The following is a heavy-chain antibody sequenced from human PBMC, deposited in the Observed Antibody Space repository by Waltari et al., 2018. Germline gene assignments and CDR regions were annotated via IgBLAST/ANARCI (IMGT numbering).Heavy chain of an antibody. V-gene: IGHV1-69*13. D-gene: IGHD5-12*01. J-gene: IGHJ3*02. CDR3: ARHRGYSGYDNLDACDI. CDR1: GGTFSSYA. CDR2: LIPIFGTA. Sequence: QVQLVQSGAEVKKPGSSVKVACKASGGTFSSYAISWVRQAPGQGLAWMGGLIPIFGTANYAQKFQGRVTITADESTSTAYMELSSLRSEDTAVYYCARHRGYSGYDNLDACDIWGQGTMVTVSS.